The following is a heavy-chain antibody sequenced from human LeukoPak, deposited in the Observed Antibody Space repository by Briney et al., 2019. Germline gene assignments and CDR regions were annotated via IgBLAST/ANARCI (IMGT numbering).Heavy chain of an antibody. CDR2: ISSSGSTI. CDR3: ARDPGSGYEEHFDY. CDR1: GFTFSSHW. V-gene: IGHV3-11*01. D-gene: IGHD5-12*01. Sequence: GESLRLSCAASGFTFSSHWMSWVRQAPGKGLEWVSYISSSGSTIYYVDSVKGRFTISRDNAKNSLYLQMNSLRAEDTAVYYCARDPGSGYEEHFDYWGQGTLVTVSS. J-gene: IGHJ4*02.